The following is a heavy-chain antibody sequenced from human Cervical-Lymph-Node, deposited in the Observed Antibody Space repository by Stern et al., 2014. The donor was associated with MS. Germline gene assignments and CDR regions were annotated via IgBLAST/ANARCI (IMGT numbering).Heavy chain of an antibody. Sequence: QVQLVESGAEVKKPGASVKVSCKASGNTFTSYPMHWVRQIPGQGLEWMGIINPSGGSTSYAQKCQGRVTMTRDTSTSTVYMELSSMRSEDTAVYYCAREVAGHRLGMMDVWGQGTTVTVSS. V-gene: IGHV1-46*01. CDR3: AREVAGHRLGMMDV. CDR2: INPSGGST. CDR1: GNTFTSYP. J-gene: IGHJ6*02. D-gene: IGHD6-19*01.